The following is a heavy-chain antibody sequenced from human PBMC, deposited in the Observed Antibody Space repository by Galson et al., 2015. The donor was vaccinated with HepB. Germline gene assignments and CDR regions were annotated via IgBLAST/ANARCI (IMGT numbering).Heavy chain of an antibody. V-gene: IGHV1-58*02. CDR3: AAEDSSGYYLENYYYYGMDV. Sequence: SVKVSCKASGFTFTSSAMQWVRQARGQRLEWIGWIVVGSGNTNYAQKFQERVTITRDMSTSTAYMELSSLRSEDTAVYYCAAEDSSGYYLENYYYYGMDVWGQGTTVTVSS. J-gene: IGHJ6*02. CDR2: IVVGSGNT. CDR1: GFTFTSSA. D-gene: IGHD3-22*01.